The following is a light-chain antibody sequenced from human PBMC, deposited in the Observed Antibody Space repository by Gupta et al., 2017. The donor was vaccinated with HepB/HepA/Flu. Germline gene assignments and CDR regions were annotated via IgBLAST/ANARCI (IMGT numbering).Light chain of an antibody. Sequence: EIVLTQSPGTLSLSPGERATLSCRASQSVSTTYLAWYQQKPGQSPRLLIYASASRATGSPDRFSGSGCGTDFTLTISRLEHEDFAVYYCQKYGTSPWTFGQGTKVEIK. V-gene: IGKV3-20*01. CDR1: QSVSTTY. CDR2: ASA. CDR3: QKYGTSPWT. J-gene: IGKJ1*01.